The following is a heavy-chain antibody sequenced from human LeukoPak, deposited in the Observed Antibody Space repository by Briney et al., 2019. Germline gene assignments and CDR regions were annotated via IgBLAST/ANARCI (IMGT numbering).Heavy chain of an antibody. CDR3: ARGGNCRTTNCLLDP. D-gene: IGHD2-2*01. CDR2: IYYTETT. Sequence: SETLSLTCTVSGGSISSRNYYWGWVRQSPGKGLEWVGSIYYTETTYYNPSLESRVTISVDASKNQFSLKLRSVTAADTAQYYCARGGNCRTTNCLLDPWGQGTLVTVSS. CDR1: GGSISSRNYY. V-gene: IGHV4-39*01. J-gene: IGHJ5*02.